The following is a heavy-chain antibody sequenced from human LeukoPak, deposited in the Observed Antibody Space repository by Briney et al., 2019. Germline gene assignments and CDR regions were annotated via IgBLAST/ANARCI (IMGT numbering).Heavy chain of an antibody. J-gene: IGHJ4*02. Sequence: SVKVSCKASGGTFSSYSISWVRQAPGQGLEWMGRIIPIFGIANYAQKFQGRVTITADKSTSTAYMELSSLRSEDTAVYYCASRYSGYDGEVDYWGQGTLVTVSS. D-gene: IGHD5-12*01. CDR3: ASRYSGYDGEVDY. CDR1: GGTFSSYS. CDR2: IIPIFGIA. V-gene: IGHV1-69*02.